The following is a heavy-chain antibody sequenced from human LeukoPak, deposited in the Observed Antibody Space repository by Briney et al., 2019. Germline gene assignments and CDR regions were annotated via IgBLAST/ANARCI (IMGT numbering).Heavy chain of an antibody. J-gene: IGHJ3*02. CDR2: IKPSGGST. CDR3: ARDDGHYDFWSGNTHDAFDI. V-gene: IGHV1-46*01. Sequence: ASVKVSCTASGYTFTTYYMHWVRQAPGQGLEWMGIIKPSGGSTGYAQKFQGRVTMTRDTSTSTVYMELSSLRSEDTAVYYCARDDGHYDFWSGNTHDAFDIWGQATMVTVSS. D-gene: IGHD3-3*01. CDR1: GYTFTTYY.